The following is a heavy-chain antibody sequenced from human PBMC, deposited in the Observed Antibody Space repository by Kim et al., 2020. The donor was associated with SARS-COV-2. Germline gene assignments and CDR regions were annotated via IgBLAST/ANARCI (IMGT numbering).Heavy chain of an antibody. CDR2: ISGRDGTT. J-gene: IGHJ5*02. CDR3: AKAYMSVPPGKTWDYGDFSFDP. D-gene: IGHD4-17*01. Sequence: GGSLRLSCAASGFTFSNYAMSWVRQAPGKGLEWVSAISGRDGTTYYADSVKGRFTISRDNSRSALYLQINRLRAEDTAVYFCAKAYMSVPPGKTWDYGDFSFDPWGQGTLVTVSS. V-gene: IGHV3-23*01. CDR1: GFTFSNYA.